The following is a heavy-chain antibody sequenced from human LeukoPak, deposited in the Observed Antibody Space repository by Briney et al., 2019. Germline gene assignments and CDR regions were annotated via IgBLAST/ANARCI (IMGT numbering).Heavy chain of an antibody. J-gene: IGHJ4*02. CDR1: GYTFTSYD. Sequence: ASVKVSCKASGYTFTSYDINWVRQATGQGLEWMGWMNPNSGNTGYAQKFQGRVTITRNTSISTAYMELSSLRSEDTAVYYCARPHYDFWSGYPSCFDSWGQGTLVTVSS. CDR2: MNPNSGNT. D-gene: IGHD3-3*01. V-gene: IGHV1-8*03. CDR3: ARPHYDFWSGYPSCFDS.